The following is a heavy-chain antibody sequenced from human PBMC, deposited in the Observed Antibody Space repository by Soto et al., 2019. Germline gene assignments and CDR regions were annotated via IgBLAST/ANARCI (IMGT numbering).Heavy chain of an antibody. D-gene: IGHD3-9*01. J-gene: IGHJ3*02. CDR2: IDPSDSYT. V-gene: IGHV5-10-1*01. CDR1: GYSFTSYW. Sequence: GESLKISCKGSGYSFTSYWISWVRQMPGKGLEWMGRIDPSDSYTNYSPSFQGHVTISADKSISTAHLQWSSLKASDTAMYYCARSKTYYDILTGYYIEAFDTWGQGTMVTVSS. CDR3: ARSKTYYDILTGYYIEAFDT.